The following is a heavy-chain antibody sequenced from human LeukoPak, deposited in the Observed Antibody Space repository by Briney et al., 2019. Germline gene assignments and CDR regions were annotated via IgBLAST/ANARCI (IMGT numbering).Heavy chain of an antibody. CDR2: ISGSGGTT. J-gene: IGHJ5*02. CDR1: GFTFSTYV. CDR3: AKDARGFDP. V-gene: IGHV3-23*01. Sequence: GGSLRLSCAASGFTFSTYVMSWVRQAPGKGLEWVSSISGSGGTTYYADSVKGRFTISRDNSKDTLYLQMNSLRAEDTAVYYCAKDARGFDPWGQGTLVTVSS.